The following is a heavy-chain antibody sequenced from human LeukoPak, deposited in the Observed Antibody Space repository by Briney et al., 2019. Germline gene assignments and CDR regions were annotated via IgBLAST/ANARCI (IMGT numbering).Heavy chain of an antibody. CDR3: ARGGLGIGDFDI. Sequence: GRSLRLSCAASGFTFSSYGMHWVRQAPGKGLEWVAVISYDGSNKYYADSVKGRFTISRDNSKNTLYLQMNSLRAEDTAVYYCARGGLGIGDFDIWGQGTMVTVSS. V-gene: IGHV3-30*03. CDR2: ISYDGSNK. CDR1: GFTFSSYG. D-gene: IGHD7-27*01. J-gene: IGHJ3*02.